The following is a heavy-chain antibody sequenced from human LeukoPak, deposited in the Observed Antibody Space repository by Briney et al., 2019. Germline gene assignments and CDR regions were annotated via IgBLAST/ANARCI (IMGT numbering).Heavy chain of an antibody. Sequence: KPSETLSLTCAAYGASFRGYYWSWLRQPPGKGLQWIGEINHGGNTNQNPSLKTRVTISIDTSKNQFSLKLTSVTAADTAVYYCARGLVGGYNFDYWGQGTLVTVSS. D-gene: IGHD3-22*01. V-gene: IGHV4-34*01. CDR3: ARGLVGGYNFDY. CDR1: GASFRGYY. CDR2: INHGGNT. J-gene: IGHJ4*02.